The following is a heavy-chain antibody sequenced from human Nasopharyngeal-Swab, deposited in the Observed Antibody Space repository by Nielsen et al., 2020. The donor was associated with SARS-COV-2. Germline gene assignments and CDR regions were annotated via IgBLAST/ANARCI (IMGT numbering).Heavy chain of an antibody. V-gene: IGHV4-39*01. CDR2: IYYSGST. Sequence: SETLFLTCTVSGGSISSSSYYWSWIRQPPGKGLEWIGSIYYSGSTYYNPSLKSRVTISVDTSKNQFSLKLSSVTAADTAVYYCARHPTTAFDYWGQGTLVTVSS. J-gene: IGHJ4*02. D-gene: IGHD4-11*01. CDR3: ARHPTTAFDY. CDR1: GGSISSSSYY.